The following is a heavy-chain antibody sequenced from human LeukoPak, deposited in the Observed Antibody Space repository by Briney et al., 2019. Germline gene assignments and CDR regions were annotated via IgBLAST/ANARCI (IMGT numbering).Heavy chain of an antibody. CDR2: IYYSGST. J-gene: IGHJ4*02. CDR1: GGSISSYY. D-gene: IGHD6-19*01. CDR3: ARLPYITGWYFDY. V-gene: IGHV4-59*08. Sequence: SETLSLTCTVSGGSISSYYWSWIRQPPGKGLERIGYIYYSGSTNYNPSLKSRVTISVDTSKNQFSLKLSSVTAADTAVYYCARLPYITGWYFDYWGRGTLVTVSS.